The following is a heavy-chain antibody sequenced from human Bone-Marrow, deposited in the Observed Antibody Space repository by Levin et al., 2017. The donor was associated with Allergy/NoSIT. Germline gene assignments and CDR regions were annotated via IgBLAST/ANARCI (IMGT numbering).Heavy chain of an antibody. V-gene: IGHV3-53*01. CDR3: ARGRNDYGDFDY. CDR1: GFALSGSY. J-gene: IGHJ4*02. D-gene: IGHD4/OR15-4a*01. Sequence: GASVKVSCAASGFALSGSYVGWVRQAPGKGLEWVSVIYSDGGTYYSDSVRGRFTISRDFSKSTVYLQVSSLRADDTAVYYCARGRNDYGDFDYWGQGTPVTVSS. CDR2: IYSDGGT.